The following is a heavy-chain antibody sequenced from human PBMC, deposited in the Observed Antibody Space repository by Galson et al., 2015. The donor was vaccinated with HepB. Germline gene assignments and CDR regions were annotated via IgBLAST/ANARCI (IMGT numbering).Heavy chain of an antibody. D-gene: IGHD6-19*01. CDR3: SSDEGRGWGWDY. J-gene: IGHJ4*02. V-gene: IGHV3-30-3*01. CDR1: GFTFGSYA. CDR2: ISYDGNNK. Sequence: SLRLSCAASGFTFGSYAMHWVRQAPVKGLEWVAVISYDGNNKYYADSVKGRFTISRDNSRNTLYLQMNSLRTEDTAVYYCSSDEGRGWGWDYWGQGTLVTVSS.